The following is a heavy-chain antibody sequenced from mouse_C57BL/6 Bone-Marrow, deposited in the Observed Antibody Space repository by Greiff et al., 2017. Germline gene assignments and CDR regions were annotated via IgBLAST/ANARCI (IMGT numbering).Heavy chain of an antibody. V-gene: IGHV10-1*01. J-gene: IGHJ3*01. CDR1: GFSFNTYA. Sequence: EVKLMESGGGLVQPKGSLKLSCAASGFSFNTYAMNWVRQAPGKGLEWVARIRSKSNNYATYYADSVKDRFTISRDDSESMLYLQMNNLKTEDTAMYYGVRHPPTGLPRGSFAYWGQGTLVTVSA. CDR3: VRHPPTGLPRGSFAY. CDR2: IRSKSNNYAT. D-gene: IGHD1-1*01.